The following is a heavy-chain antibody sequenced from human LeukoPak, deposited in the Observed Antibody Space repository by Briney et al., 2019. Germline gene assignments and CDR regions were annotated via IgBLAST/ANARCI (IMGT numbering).Heavy chain of an antibody. CDR2: ISYLGRNK. Sequence: TGRSLRLSCAPSGFTLSFFGVYWVRPAPKEGRGWVGVISYLGRNKYYTDSVKGPLTISRDNPKHTLYMQIDRVRAEDTAVYYCASYLGSTGYVDYWGEGSLVTVSA. CDR3: ASYLGSTGYVDY. J-gene: IGHJ4*02. CDR1: GFTLSFFG. D-gene: IGHD3-16*01. V-gene: IGHV3-30*03.